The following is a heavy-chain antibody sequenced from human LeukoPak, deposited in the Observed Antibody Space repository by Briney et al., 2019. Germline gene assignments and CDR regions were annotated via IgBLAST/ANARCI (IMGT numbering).Heavy chain of an antibody. J-gene: IGHJ4*02. CDR2: IYTSGST. V-gene: IGHV4-4*07. Sequence: SETLSLTCTVSGGSISSYYWSWIRQPAGKGLEWIGRIYTSGSTNYNPSLKSRVTISVDTSKNQFSLKLSSVTAADTAVYYCARDRGTDSSGYYYLLDVIWGQGTLVTVSS. CDR1: GGSISSYY. D-gene: IGHD3-22*01. CDR3: ARDRGTDSSGYYYLLDVI.